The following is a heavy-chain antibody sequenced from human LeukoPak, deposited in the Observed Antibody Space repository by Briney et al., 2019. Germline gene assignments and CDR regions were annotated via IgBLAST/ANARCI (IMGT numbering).Heavy chain of an antibody. CDR1: GYTFTSYG. CDR2: ISAYNGNT. J-gene: IGHJ4*02. D-gene: IGHD3-9*01. CDR3: ARGYDILTGYSDHDY. Sequence: ASVKVSCKASGYTFTSYGISWVRQAPGQGLEWMGWISAYNGNTNYAQKLQGRVTMTTDTSTSTAYMELRSLRSDDTAVYYCARGYDILTGYSDHDYWGQGTLVTVSS. V-gene: IGHV1-18*01.